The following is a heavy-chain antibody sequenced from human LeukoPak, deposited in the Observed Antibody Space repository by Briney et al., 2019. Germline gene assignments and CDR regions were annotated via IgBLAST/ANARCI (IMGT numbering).Heavy chain of an antibody. CDR1: GYTFITYD. J-gene: IGHJ5*02. Sequence: SVRVSCKASGYTFITYDINWVRQAPGQGLEWMGWMSPSNGDTGVSQKFRGRVSLTRNTSISTAYLDLTGLESEDTAVYYCSRGRAAVIDTWGQGTLLAVSS. V-gene: IGHV1-8*01. CDR2: MSPSNGDT. D-gene: IGHD6-13*01. CDR3: SRGRAAVIDT.